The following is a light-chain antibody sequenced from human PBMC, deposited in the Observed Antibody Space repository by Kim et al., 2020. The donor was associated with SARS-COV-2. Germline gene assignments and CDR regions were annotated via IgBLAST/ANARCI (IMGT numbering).Light chain of an antibody. CDR3: CSYADSNTYV. J-gene: IGLJ1*01. CDR1: SSDVGGHNS. V-gene: IGLV2-8*01. Sequence: SALTQPPSASGSPGQSVTVSCTGTSSDVGGHNSVSWFQQHPGKAPKLIIYEVNKRPSGVPDRFSGSKSANTASLTVSGLQAEDEADYYCCSYADSNTYVFGVGTKVTVL. CDR2: EVN.